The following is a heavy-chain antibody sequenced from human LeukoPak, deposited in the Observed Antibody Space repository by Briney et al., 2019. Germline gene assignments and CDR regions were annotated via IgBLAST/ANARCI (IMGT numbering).Heavy chain of an antibody. D-gene: IGHD1-1*01. V-gene: IGHV4-31*03. J-gene: IGHJ4*02. CDR3: AQSYNWNYYY. CDR2: IYYSGST. CDR1: GGSISSGGYY. Sequence: SETLSLTCTVSGGSISSGGYYWSWIRQHPGTGLEWIGYIYYSGSTYYNPSLKSRVTISVKTSKNQFSLKLSSVTAADTAVYYCAQSYNWNYYYWGQGTLVTVSS.